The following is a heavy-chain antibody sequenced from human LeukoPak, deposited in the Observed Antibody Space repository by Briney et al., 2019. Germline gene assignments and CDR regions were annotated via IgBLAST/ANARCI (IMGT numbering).Heavy chain of an antibody. D-gene: IGHD2-15*01. V-gene: IGHV1-2*02. CDR2: INPNSGGT. CDR3: ARGLIVVVVAADY. J-gene: IGHJ4*02. Sequence: ASVKVSCKASGYTFTGYYMHWVRQAPGQGVEWMGWINPNSGGTNYAQKFQGRVTMTRDTSISTAYMELSRLRSDDTAVYYCARGLIVVVVAADYWGQGTLVTVSS. CDR1: GYTFTGYY.